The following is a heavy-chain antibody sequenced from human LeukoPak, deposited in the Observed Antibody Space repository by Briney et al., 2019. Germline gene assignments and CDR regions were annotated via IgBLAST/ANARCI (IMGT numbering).Heavy chain of an antibody. Sequence: GGSLRLSCAASGFTFSNYWMHWVRQAPGKGLVWVSHINTDGSGKNYADSVKGRFTISRDNAKSTLYLQMNSLRAEDTAVYYCASASSHRIAAGGDYWGQGTLVTVSS. CDR1: GFTFSNYW. V-gene: IGHV3-74*01. D-gene: IGHD6-13*01. CDR2: INTDGSGK. J-gene: IGHJ4*02. CDR3: ASASSHRIAAGGDY.